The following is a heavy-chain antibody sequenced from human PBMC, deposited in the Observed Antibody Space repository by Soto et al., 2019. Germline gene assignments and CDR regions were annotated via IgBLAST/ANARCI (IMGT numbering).Heavy chain of an antibody. Sequence: GASLKVSCKASGYTFTSYAMHWVRQAPGQRLEWMGWINAGNGNTKYSQKFQGRVTITRDTSASTAYMELSSLRSEDTAVYYCARGDVTMVRGVIITWYYFDYWGQGTLVTVSS. V-gene: IGHV1-3*01. CDR3: ARGDVTMVRGVIITWYYFDY. CDR2: INAGNGNT. CDR1: GYTFTSYA. D-gene: IGHD3-10*01. J-gene: IGHJ4*02.